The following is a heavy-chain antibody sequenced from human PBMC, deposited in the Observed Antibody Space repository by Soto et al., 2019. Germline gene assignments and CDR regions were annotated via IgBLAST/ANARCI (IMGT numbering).Heavy chain of an antibody. J-gene: IGHJ4*02. Sequence: ASVKVSCKASGYTFTSYGISWVRQAPGQGLEWMGWISAYNGNTNYAQKLQGRVTMTTDTSTSTAYMELRSLRSDDTAVYYCARVSYFVKWFPNNYFDYWGQGTLVTVSS. CDR3: ARVSYFVKWFPNNYFDY. CDR2: ISAYNGNT. V-gene: IGHV1-18*01. CDR1: GYTFTSYG. D-gene: IGHD3-22*01.